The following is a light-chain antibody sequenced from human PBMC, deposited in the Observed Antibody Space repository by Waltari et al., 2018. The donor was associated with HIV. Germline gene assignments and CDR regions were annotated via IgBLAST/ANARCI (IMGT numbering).Light chain of an antibody. CDR3: QSYDSRNHVV. Sequence: NFMLTQPHSVSESPGKTVTISCTRSSGSIASNYVQWYQQRPGSAPTTMISEDNQRPSWVPDRFSGSIDSSSNSASLTISGLKTEDECDYYCQSYDSRNHVVFGGGTKLTVL. V-gene: IGLV6-57*03. CDR2: EDN. CDR1: SGSIASNY. J-gene: IGLJ2*01.